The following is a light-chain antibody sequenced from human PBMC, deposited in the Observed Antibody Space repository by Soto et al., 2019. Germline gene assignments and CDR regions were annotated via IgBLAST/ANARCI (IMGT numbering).Light chain of an antibody. J-gene: IGKJ2*01. V-gene: IGKV3-20*01. CDR2: GAS. CDR3: QQYGSSPPYT. CDR1: QSVSSSY. Sequence: EIVLTQSPGTLSLSPGERATLSCRASQSVSSSYLAWYQQKPGQAPRLLIYGASSRRTVITDRFSGSGSGTDFTLPSSRLEPEVCAVYYCQQYGSSPPYTFGQGTKLEIK.